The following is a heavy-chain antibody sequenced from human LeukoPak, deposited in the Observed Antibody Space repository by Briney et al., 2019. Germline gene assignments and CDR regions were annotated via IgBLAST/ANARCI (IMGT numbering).Heavy chain of an antibody. CDR1: GFTFSGSA. J-gene: IGHJ4*02. CDR3: TRRRYDFWSGYYDDY. V-gene: IGHV3-73*01. Sequence: GGSLKLSCAASGFTFSGSAMHWVRQASGKGLEWVGRIRSKANSYATAYAASVKGRFTISRDDSKNTAYLQMNSLKTEDTAVYYCTRRRYDFWSGYYDDYWGQGTLDTVSS. D-gene: IGHD3-3*01. CDR2: IRSKANSYAT.